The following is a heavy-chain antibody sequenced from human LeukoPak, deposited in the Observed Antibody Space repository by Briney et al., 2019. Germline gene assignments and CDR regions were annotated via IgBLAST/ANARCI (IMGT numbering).Heavy chain of an antibody. CDR1: GFTLSSYS. D-gene: IGHD3-22*01. CDR2: ISSRSRTI. J-gene: IGHJ4*02. CDR3: ARDPYYDSSGYYSDDY. V-gene: IGHV3-48*01. Sequence: GGSLRLSCAASGFTLSSYSMHWVRQAPGKGLEWVSYISSRSRTIYYADSVKGRFTISRDDAKNSLYLQMNSLRAEDTAVYYCARDPYYDSSGYYSDDYWGQGTLVTVSS.